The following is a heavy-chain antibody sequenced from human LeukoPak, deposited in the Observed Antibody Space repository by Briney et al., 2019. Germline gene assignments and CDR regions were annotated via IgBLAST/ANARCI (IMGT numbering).Heavy chain of an antibody. D-gene: IGHD5-18*01. J-gene: IGHJ4*02. Sequence: PGGSLRLSCEGFGFAVSTYSMHWVRQTPGQGLVWVSRLNSDGIRTDCADSVRGRFTISRDNAKNTFYMYMDSLRAEDTAVYYCARAGFYNGYDYWGQGTLVTVSS. CDR3: ARAGFYNGYDY. CDR2: LNSDGIRT. V-gene: IGHV3-74*01. CDR1: GFAVSTYS.